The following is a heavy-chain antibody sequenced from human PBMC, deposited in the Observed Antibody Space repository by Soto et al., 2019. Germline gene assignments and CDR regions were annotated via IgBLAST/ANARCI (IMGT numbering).Heavy chain of an antibody. CDR3: ARDVSDSGWLDC. Sequence: SETLSLTCTVSSVPVSSGRNHWSWFRQPPGKGLEWIGSISHSGNTDYSSSLESRAIISIDTSNNQFSLKLSSVTAADTAVYDCARDVSDSGWLDCWGQGTQVTVS. V-gene: IGHV4-61*01. J-gene: IGHJ4*02. D-gene: IGHD5-12*01. CDR2: ISHSGNT. CDR1: SVPVSSGRNH.